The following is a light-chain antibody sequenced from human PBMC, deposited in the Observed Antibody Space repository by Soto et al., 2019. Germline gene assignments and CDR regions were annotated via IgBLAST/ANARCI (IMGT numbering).Light chain of an antibody. CDR3: HQYTNWPYT. V-gene: IGKV3-15*01. J-gene: IGKJ2*01. CDR2: GAS. Sequence: EIVMTQSPATLSVSPGERASLSCRASQSVGSNLAWYQQTAGQAPRLLIYGASTRATGIPARFSGSGSGTEFTLTIGSLQSEDFAVYSCHQYTNWPYTFGQGTKLEIK. CDR1: QSVGSN.